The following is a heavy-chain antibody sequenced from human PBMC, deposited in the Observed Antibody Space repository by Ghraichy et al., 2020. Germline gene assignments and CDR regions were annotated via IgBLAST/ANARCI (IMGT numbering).Heavy chain of an antibody. CDR3: AKAYCSSTSCSTDY. Sequence: GSLRLSCAASGFTFDDYTMHWVRQAPGKGLEWVSLISWDGGSTYYADSVKGRFTISRDNSKNSLYLQMNSLRTEDTALYYCAKAYCSSTSCSTDYWGQGTLVTVSS. CDR2: ISWDGGST. CDR1: GFTFDDYT. D-gene: IGHD2-2*02. J-gene: IGHJ4*02. V-gene: IGHV3-43*01.